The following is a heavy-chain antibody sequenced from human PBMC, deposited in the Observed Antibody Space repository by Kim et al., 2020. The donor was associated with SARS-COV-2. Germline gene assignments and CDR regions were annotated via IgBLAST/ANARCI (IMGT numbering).Heavy chain of an antibody. Sequence: SETLSLTCAVSGGSISSSNWWSWVRQPPGKGLEWIGEIYHSGSTNYNPSLKSRVTISVDKSKNQFSLKLSSVTAADTAVYYCARDSDEGAYGGNSGGFDYWGQGTLVTVSS. CDR1: GGSISSSNW. D-gene: IGHD2-21*02. J-gene: IGHJ4*02. V-gene: IGHV4-4*02. CDR3: ARDSDEGAYGGNSGGFDY. CDR2: IYHSGST.